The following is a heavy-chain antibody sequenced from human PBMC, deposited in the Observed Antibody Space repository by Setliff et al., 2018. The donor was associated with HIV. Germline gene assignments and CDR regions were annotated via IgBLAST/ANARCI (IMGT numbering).Heavy chain of an antibody. V-gene: IGHV1-69*13. CDR3: ARESGICGGDCHYAFDM. J-gene: IGHJ3*02. CDR2: IIPIFGAT. CDR1: GGTFSTHS. Sequence: SVKVSCKASGGTFSTHSISWVRQAPGQGLEWMGGIIPIFGATNYARKFQGRVTITADDSTSTAYMDLNNLRSEDTAVYYCARESGICGGDCHYAFDMWGHGTRVTVSS. D-gene: IGHD2-21*02.